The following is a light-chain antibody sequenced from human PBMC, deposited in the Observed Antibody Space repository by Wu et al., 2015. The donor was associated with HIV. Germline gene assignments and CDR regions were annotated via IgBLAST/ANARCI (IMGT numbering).Light chain of an antibody. CDR2: GAS. Sequence: IQMTQSPSSVSASVGDRVTITCRASQDITTFLAWYQQKAGKAPQLLIYGASNLHSGVLSRFSGSGSGTEFTLTISSLQPEDFATYYCQQHNNYPRTFGQGTKVEIK. CDR3: QQHNNYPRT. J-gene: IGKJ1*01. CDR1: QDITTF. V-gene: IGKV1-17*03.